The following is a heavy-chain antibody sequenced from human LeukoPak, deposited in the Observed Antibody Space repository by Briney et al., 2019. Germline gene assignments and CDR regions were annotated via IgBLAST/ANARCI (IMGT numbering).Heavy chain of an antibody. CDR3: ARPSAAGPEYSQH. Sequence: SETLSLTCTVSGGSISSYYWSWIRQPPGKGLEWIGYIYYSGSTNYNPSLKSRVTISVDTSKNQFSLKLSSVTAADTAVYYCARPSAAGPEYSQHWGQGTLSPSPQ. J-gene: IGHJ1*01. D-gene: IGHD6-13*01. V-gene: IGHV4-59*01. CDR1: GGSISSYY. CDR2: IYYSGST.